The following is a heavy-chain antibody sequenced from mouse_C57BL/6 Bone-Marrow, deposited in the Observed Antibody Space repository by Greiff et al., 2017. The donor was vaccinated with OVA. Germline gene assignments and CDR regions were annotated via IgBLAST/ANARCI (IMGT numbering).Heavy chain of an antibody. CDR2: IDPSDSYT. CDR3: ARRIFFYFDH. CDR1: GYTFTSYW. V-gene: IGHV1-50*01. Sequence: QVQLQQPGAELVKPGASVKLSCKASGYTFTSYWMQWVKQRPGQGLEWIGEIDPSDSYTNYNQKFKGKATLTVDTSSSTAYMQLSSLTSEDSAVYYCARRIFFYFDHWGQGTTLTVSS. J-gene: IGHJ2*01.